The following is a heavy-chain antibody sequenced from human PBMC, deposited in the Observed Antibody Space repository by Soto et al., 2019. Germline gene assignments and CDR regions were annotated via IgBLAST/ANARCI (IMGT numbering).Heavy chain of an antibody. J-gene: IGHJ5*02. D-gene: IGHD2-15*01. CDR2: IYPGDSDT. Sequence: EXLRISCKCSGYXFTSYWLVWVRQMPGKGLEWMGIIYPGDSDTRYSPSFKGQVTISDDKSISTAYLQWSSLKASDTALYYCATLEEYCSGGSCLAPQFDPWGQGTLVTVSS. CDR3: ATLEEYCSGGSCLAPQFDP. V-gene: IGHV5-51*01. CDR1: GYXFTSYW.